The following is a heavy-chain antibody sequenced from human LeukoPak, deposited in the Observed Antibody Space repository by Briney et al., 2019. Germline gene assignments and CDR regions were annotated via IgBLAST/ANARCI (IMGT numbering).Heavy chain of an antibody. CDR2: MNPRSGEA. D-gene: IGHD3-16*01. V-gene: IGHV1-8*01. J-gene: IGHJ4*02. CDR3: TRFYDNC. Sequence: ASVKVSCKASGHTFTTYDINWVRQAPGQGLEWMGWMNPRSGEAGYAQKFQGRVTMTRNTAISTAYLELSSLTSEDTAVYYCTRFYDNCWGQGTLVTVSS. CDR1: GHTFTTYD.